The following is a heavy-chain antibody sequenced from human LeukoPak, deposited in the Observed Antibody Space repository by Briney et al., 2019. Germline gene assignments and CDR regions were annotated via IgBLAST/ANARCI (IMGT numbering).Heavy chain of an antibody. Sequence: GGSLRLSCVASGFTFNNYAMHWFRQTPGKGLEWVAKIKADGGEKDHVASVKGRFTISRDNAKNSLYLQMNSLRVEDTAVYYCARGGAARPDFWGQGTLVTVSS. J-gene: IGHJ4*02. CDR2: IKADGGEK. V-gene: IGHV3-7*01. CDR3: ARGGAARPDF. D-gene: IGHD6-6*01. CDR1: GFTFNNYA.